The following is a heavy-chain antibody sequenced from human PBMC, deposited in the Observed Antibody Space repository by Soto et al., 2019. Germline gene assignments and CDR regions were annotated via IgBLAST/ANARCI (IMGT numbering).Heavy chain of an antibody. V-gene: IGHV4-59*01. J-gene: IGHJ6*01. CDR1: GGSINQCY. D-gene: IGHD3-10*01. CDR3: TRATYYRSSFDV. Sequence: PEPLSLTCTVSGGSINQCYLSWSRQSPGKGLEWIGYIYYSGTTNYNPSLKSRVTMSIDRSENQFSLKVSSVTAADTAGYFCTRATYYRSSFDVWGHGTRGTVS. CDR2: IYYSGTT.